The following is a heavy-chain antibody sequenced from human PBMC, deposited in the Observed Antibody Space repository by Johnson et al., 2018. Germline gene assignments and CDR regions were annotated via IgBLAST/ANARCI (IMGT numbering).Heavy chain of an antibody. CDR3: AGRSPLPYHALDV. V-gene: IGHV3-23*04. CDR2: ISATGGTT. J-gene: IGHJ6*02. D-gene: IGHD6-13*01. CDR1: GFTFSSYT. Sequence: VQLVQSGGNLVQQGGSLRLSCAASGFTFSSYTMAWVRQPPGKGLEWVSTISATGGTTYYADTVKGRFTISRDNSKNTLFLQMNTLTADDTALYYCAGRSPLPYHALDVWGQGTTVTVSS.